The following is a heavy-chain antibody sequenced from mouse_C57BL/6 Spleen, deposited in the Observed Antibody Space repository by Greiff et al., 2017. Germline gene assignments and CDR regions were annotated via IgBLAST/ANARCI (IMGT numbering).Heavy chain of an antibody. J-gene: IGHJ3*01. CDR2: ISYDGSN. CDR3: ARERDDGYWFAY. D-gene: IGHD2-3*01. CDR1: GYSITSGYY. Sequence: EVQRVESGPGLVKPSQSLSLTCSVTGYSITSGYYWNWIRQFPGNKLEWMGYISYDGSNNYNPSLKNRISITLDPSKNQFFLKLNSVTTEDTATYYCARERDDGYWFAYWGQGTLVTVSA. V-gene: IGHV3-6*01.